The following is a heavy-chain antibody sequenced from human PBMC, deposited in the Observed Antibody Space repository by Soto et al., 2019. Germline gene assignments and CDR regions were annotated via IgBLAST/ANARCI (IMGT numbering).Heavy chain of an antibody. J-gene: IGHJ3*01. D-gene: IGHD3-10*01. CDR2: GSAYRDYT. CDR3: ARDVGAESITYNDAFDV. CDR1: GYSFSTYD. Sequence: QAQLMQSAAEVKKPGASVKVSCKASGYSFSTYDINWLRQAPGQGLEWIGWGSAYRDYTDYAEKFQDRVTLTTDTSTNTAYMELRSLTYNYTAVYYCARDVGAESITYNDAFDVCGQGTMVTVSS. V-gene: IGHV1-18*01.